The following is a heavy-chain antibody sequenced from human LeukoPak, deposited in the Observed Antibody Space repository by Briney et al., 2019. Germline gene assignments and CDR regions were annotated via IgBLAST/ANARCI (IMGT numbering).Heavy chain of an antibody. CDR2: IYYSGST. CDR1: GGSISSYY. D-gene: IGHD4-23*01. CDR3: ARDPAPYGGIYYFDY. J-gene: IGHJ4*02. Sequence: SETLSLTCTVSGGSISSYYWSWIRQPPGKGLEWIGYIYYSGSTNYNPSLKSRVTISVDTSKNQFSLKLSSVTAADTAVYYCARDPAPYGGIYYFDYWGQGTLVTVSS. V-gene: IGHV4-59*01.